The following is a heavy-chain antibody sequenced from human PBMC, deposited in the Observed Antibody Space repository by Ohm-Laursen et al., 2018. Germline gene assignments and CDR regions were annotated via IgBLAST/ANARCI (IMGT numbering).Heavy chain of an antibody. V-gene: IGHV3-23*01. Sequence: SLRLSCAASGFTFSTYAMSWVRQAPGKGLEWVSGISGSGTNTFYADSVKGRFTISRDNSKNTLYLQMNSLRAEDTAVYYCAKLLSGGLFPPGAFDIWGQGTTVTVSS. D-gene: IGHD6-19*01. J-gene: IGHJ3*02. CDR2: ISGSGTNT. CDR1: GFTFSTYA. CDR3: AKLLSGGLFPPGAFDI.